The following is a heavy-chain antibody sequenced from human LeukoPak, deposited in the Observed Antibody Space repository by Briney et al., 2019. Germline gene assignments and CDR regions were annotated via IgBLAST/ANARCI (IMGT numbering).Heavy chain of an antibody. V-gene: IGHV3-21*01. Sequence: PGGSLRLSCAASGFSFSSYTMNWVRQAPGKGLEWVASISSSSTYMYYADSVKGRFTISRDNAKNSLYLQMNGLRAEDTAVYYCARGDKSSGWYFFDYWGQGTLVTVSS. CDR3: ARGDKSSGWYFFDY. CDR2: ISSSSTYM. CDR1: GFSFSSYT. D-gene: IGHD6-19*01. J-gene: IGHJ4*02.